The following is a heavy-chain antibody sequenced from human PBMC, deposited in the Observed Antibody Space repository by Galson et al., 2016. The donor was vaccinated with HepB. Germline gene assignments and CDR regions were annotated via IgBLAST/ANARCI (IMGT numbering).Heavy chain of an antibody. CDR2: LTSSGGST. CDR1: GFTFSSYS. CDR3: AKAPQEYSRGWYYYN. V-gene: IGHV3-23*01. D-gene: IGHD6-19*01. J-gene: IGHJ4*02. Sequence: SLRLSCAASGFTFSSYSMAWVRQAPGKGLEWVSSLTSSGGSTYYTDSVEGRFTISRDDSKNTLYLQMDSLRAEDTALYYCAKAPQEYSRGWYYYNWSQGALVTVSS.